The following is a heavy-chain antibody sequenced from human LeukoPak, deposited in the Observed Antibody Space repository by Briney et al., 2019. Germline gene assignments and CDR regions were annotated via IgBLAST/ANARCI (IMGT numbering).Heavy chain of an antibody. CDR1: WFSLSKARTG. J-gene: IGHJ4*02. CDR3: ARIGYKYGSYDFGD. Sequence: SGPTLVKPTEPLTLTCTASWFSLSKARTGGSWIRQPPGKALEWLAHIFSYDDKSPNTSLKRRLTISKNSTKCEVGLHLTIIDHVDTGKYCCARIGYKYGSYDFGDWGQGTLVTV. D-gene: IGHD3-10*01. CDR2: IFSYDDK. V-gene: IGHV2-26*01.